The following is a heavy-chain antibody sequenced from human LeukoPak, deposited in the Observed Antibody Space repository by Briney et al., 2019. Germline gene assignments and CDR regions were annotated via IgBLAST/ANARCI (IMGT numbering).Heavy chain of an antibody. Sequence: GRSLRLSCAASGFTFSTYAMHWVRQAPGKGLEWVAVISYDGNNKYYADSVKGRFTISRDNSKNTLYLQMNSLRAEDTAVYYCAREVGYRSSSSCYEDYWGQGTLVTVSS. D-gene: IGHD2-2*01. CDR1: GFTFSTYA. CDR2: ISYDGNNK. J-gene: IGHJ4*02. V-gene: IGHV3-30-3*01. CDR3: AREVGYRSSSSCYEDY.